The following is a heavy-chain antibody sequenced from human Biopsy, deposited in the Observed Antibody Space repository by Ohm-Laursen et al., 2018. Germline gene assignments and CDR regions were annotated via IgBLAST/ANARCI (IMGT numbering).Heavy chain of an antibody. D-gene: IGHD6-19*01. CDR2: TYSGGNT. Sequence: GTLSLTCIVSGDSLTSGPENWSWIRQSPGQGLEYIGFTYSGGNTNYNPSLKNRVTMSVDTSKNQFYLKLYSVTAADTAVYYCARGRRTSGWPYFDNWGQGALVIVSP. V-gene: IGHV4-61*01. J-gene: IGHJ4*02. CDR3: ARGRRTSGWPYFDN. CDR1: GDSLTSGPEN.